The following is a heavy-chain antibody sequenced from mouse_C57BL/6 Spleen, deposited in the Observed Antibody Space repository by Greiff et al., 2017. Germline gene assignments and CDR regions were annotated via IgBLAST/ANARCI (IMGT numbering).Heavy chain of an antibody. CDR3: AFSYYDYDDGCFDD. CDR2: FHPYNEVT. J-gene: IGHJ2*01. CDR1: GYTFTTSP. Sequence: VKLQESGAELVKPGASVKMSCKASGYTFTTSPIEWMKQNHGKSLEWIGNFHPYNEVTKYLEKFKGKATLTVEKSSSTVYLELSRLTSDDSAVYYCAFSYYDYDDGCFDDWGQGTTLTVSS. D-gene: IGHD2-4*01. V-gene: IGHV1-47*01.